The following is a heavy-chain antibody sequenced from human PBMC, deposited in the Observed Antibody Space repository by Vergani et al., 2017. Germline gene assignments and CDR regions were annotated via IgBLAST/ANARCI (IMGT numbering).Heavy chain of an antibody. CDR3: ASKRGACRAAYCHSYDF. D-gene: IGHD2-15*01. CDR1: GDSVISTDYH. Sequence: QVQLQESGPGLVKPSETLSLTCPVSGDSVISTDYHWGWIRQPPGKGLEWIGSMDYSGSTSYNPSLESRMSISFETAKNQFSLRLTSATAADAAVYYCASKRGACRAAYCHSYDFWGQGTLVAVSS. V-gene: IGHV4-39*01. J-gene: IGHJ4*02. CDR2: MDYSGST.